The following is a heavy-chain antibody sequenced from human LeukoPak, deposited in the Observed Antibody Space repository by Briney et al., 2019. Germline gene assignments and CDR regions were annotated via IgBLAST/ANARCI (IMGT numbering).Heavy chain of an antibody. D-gene: IGHD3-22*01. CDR1: GGSISSYY. CDR3: RFVVITKRLYFDY. V-gene: IGHV4-59*04. CDR2: IYHSGST. J-gene: IGHJ4*02. Sequence: PSETLSLTCTVSGGSISSYYWSWIRQPPGKGLEWIGSIYHSGSTYYNPSLKSRVTISVDTSKNQFSLKLSSVTAADTAVYYCRFVVITKRLYFDYWGQGTLVTVSS.